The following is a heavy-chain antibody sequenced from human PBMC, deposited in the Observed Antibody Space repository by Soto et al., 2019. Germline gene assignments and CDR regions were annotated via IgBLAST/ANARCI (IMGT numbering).Heavy chain of an antibody. CDR1: GYTFTSYT. Sequence: GASVKVSCKASGYTFTSYTISWVRQAPGQGLEWMGRIIPILGIANYAQKFQGRVTITADKSTSTAYMELSSLRSEDTAVYYCARDIWTMVRGTPCSHYFDYWGQGTLVTVSS. CDR3: ARDIWTMVRGTPCSHYFDY. D-gene: IGHD3-10*01. J-gene: IGHJ4*02. V-gene: IGHV1-69*04. CDR2: IIPILGIA.